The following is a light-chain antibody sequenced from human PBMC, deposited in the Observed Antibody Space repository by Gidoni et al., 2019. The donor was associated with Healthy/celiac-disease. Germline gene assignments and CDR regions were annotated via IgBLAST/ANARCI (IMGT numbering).Light chain of an antibody. CDR3: QQYNNWPPWT. CDR2: GAS. V-gene: IGKV3-15*01. CDR1: QSVSSN. J-gene: IGKJ1*01. Sequence: EIVMTQSPATLSVSQGERATLSCRAIQSVSSNLAGYQQKPGQSPRLLINGASTSATGIPARFSGRGSGTEFTLTISSLRSEDLAVYYCQQYNNWPPWTFGQGTKVEIK.